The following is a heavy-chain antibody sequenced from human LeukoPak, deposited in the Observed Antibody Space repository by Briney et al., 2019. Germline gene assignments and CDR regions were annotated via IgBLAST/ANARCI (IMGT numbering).Heavy chain of an antibody. CDR2: ISSSGSTI. Sequence: GGSLRLSCAASGFTFSDYYMSWIRQAPGKGLEWVSYISSSGSTIYYADSVKGRFTISRDNAKNSLYLQMNSLRAEDTAVYYCARGGRGEAMGTPYYYYYMDVWGKGTTVTVSS. V-gene: IGHV3-11*01. CDR1: GFTFSDYY. D-gene: IGHD5-18*01. CDR3: ARGGRGEAMGTPYYYYYMDV. J-gene: IGHJ6*03.